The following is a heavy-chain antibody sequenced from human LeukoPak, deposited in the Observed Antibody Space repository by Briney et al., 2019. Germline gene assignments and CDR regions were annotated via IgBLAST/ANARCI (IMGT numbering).Heavy chain of an antibody. V-gene: IGHV3-48*03. CDR1: GFTFSSYE. J-gene: IGHJ4*02. Sequence: GGSLRLSCAASGFTFSSYEMNWVRQAPGKGLEWISYIRNSGPTIYYADSVKGRSTISRDNAKNSLYLQMNSLRAEDTAVYYCAKGSGDSSAWFQLFDYWGQGTLVTVSS. CDR3: AKGSGDSSAWFQLFDY. D-gene: IGHD6-19*01. CDR2: IRNSGPTI.